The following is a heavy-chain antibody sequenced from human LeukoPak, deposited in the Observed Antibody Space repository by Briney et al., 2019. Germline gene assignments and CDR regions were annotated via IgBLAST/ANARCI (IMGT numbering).Heavy chain of an antibody. CDR1: GGSFSGYY. V-gene: IGHV4-34*01. Sequence: PSETLSLTCAVYGGSFSGYYWGWIRQPPGKGLEWIGSIYYSGSTYYNPSLKSRVTISVDTSKNQVSLKLRSVTAADTAIYYCAREGIPYSSGWRPFDYWGQGTLVTVSS. J-gene: IGHJ4*02. CDR3: AREGIPYSSGWRPFDY. CDR2: IYYSGST. D-gene: IGHD6-19*01.